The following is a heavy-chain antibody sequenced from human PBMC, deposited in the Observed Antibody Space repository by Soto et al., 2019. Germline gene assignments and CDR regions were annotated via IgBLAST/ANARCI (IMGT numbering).Heavy chain of an antibody. D-gene: IGHD3-10*01. CDR2: IIPLFGTA. V-gene: IGHV1-69*01. CDR3: ATELGANPASPFAA. Sequence: QVQLVQSGADVKKPGSSVKVSCQASGVTFSSETLGWVRQAPGQGLEWVGGIIPLFGTASYAQKFQGRVTITADESTSTVYMELSSLRSDDTAIYFCATELGANPASPFAAWGQGTLVTVSS. CDR1: GVTFSSET. J-gene: IGHJ5*02.